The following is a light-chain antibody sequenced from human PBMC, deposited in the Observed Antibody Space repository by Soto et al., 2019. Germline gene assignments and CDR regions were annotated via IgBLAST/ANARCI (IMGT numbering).Light chain of an antibody. CDR2: GTS. J-gene: IGKJ5*01. Sequence: GGTATLSGKDSQSVTSKLAWYQQRPGQAPRLLIYGTSTRATGVPDRFSGSGSGTEFTLTISSLQSEEFDVYSCQKYTNCPPIPLGQGTRLEIK. V-gene: IGKV3-15*01. CDR1: QSVTSK. CDR3: QKYTNCPPIP.